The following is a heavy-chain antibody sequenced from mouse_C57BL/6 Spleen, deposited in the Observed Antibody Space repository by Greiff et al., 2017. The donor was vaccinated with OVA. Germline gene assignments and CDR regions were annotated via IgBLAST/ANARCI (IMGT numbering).Heavy chain of an antibody. D-gene: IGHD2-3*01. Sequence: EVQLVESGGGLVQPKGSLKLSCAASGFSFNTYAMNWVRQAPGKGLEWVARIRSKSNNYATYYADSVKDRFTISRDDSESMLYLQMNNLKTEDTAMYYCVRIYDGYYWCAYWGQGTLVTVSA. V-gene: IGHV10-1*01. J-gene: IGHJ3*01. CDR3: VRIYDGYYWCAY. CDR2: IRSKSNNYAT. CDR1: GFSFNTYA.